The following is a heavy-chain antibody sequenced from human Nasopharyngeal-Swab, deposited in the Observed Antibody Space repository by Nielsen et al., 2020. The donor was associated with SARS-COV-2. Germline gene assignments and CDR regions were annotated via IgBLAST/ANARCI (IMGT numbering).Heavy chain of an antibody. CDR2: ISSSGSTI. J-gene: IGHJ4*02. Sequence: RQPPGKGLEWVSYISSSGSTIYYADSVKGRFTISRDNAKNSLYLQMNSLRAEDTAVYYCARASFTIFGVVSPFDYWGQGTLVTVSS. V-gene: IGHV3-48*03. D-gene: IGHD3-3*01. CDR3: ARASFTIFGVVSPFDY.